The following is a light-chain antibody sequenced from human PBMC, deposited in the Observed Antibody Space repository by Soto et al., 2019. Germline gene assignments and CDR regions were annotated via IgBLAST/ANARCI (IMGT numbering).Light chain of an antibody. CDR1: PSDIGRYIY. J-gene: IGLJ3*02. V-gene: IGLV2-11*01. Sequence: QSALTQPASVSGSPGQSITISCTGTPSDIGRYIYVSWYQQYPAKAPKVMIYDVSRRPSGVPDRFSGSKSGNTASLTISGLQAEDEAVYYCCSYAGNKTVVFGGGTKVTVL. CDR3: CSYAGNKTVV. CDR2: DVS.